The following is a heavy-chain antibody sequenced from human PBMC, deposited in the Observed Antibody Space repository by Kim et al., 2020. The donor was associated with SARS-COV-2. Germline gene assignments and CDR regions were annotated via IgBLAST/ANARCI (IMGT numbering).Heavy chain of an antibody. Sequence: GGSLRLSCAASGFTFSSYAMNWVRQAPGKGLEWVSYISSSATTIYYADSVKGRFTISRDNGNNSLYLQMNSLRVDDTAVYYCVRDKALSNDYWGQGTLV. CDR1: GFTFSSYA. CDR2: ISSSATTI. V-gene: IGHV3-48*03. CDR3: VRDKALSNDY. J-gene: IGHJ4*02.